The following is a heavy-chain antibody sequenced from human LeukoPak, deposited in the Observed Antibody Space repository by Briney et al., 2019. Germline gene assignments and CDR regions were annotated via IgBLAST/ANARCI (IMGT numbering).Heavy chain of an antibody. J-gene: IGHJ3*02. CDR1: GYTFTSYG. V-gene: IGHV1-18*01. Sequence: EASVKVSCKASGYTFTSYGISWVRQAPGQGLEWMGWISAYNGNTNYAQKLQGRVTMTTDTSTSTAYMELRSLRSGDTAVYYCAADYDYVWGSFLNASDIWGQGTMVTVSS. CDR3: AADYDYVWGSFLNASDI. CDR2: ISAYNGNT. D-gene: IGHD3-16*01.